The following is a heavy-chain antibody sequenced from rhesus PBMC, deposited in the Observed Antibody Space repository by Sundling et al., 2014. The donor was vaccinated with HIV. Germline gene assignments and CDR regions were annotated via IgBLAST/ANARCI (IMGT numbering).Heavy chain of an antibody. D-gene: IGHD1-38*01. V-gene: IGHV4-73*01. CDR3: AKLGSTPWNY. Sequence: QVKLHQWGEGLVKPSETLSLTCAVYGGSISGYYYWSWIRQPPGKGLEWIGFIYGNSASTNFNPSLKNRVTISKDASKNQFSLKLSSVTAADTAVYYCAKLGSTPWNYWGQGVLVTVSS. CDR1: GGSISGYYY. CDR2: IYGNSAST. J-gene: IGHJ4*01.